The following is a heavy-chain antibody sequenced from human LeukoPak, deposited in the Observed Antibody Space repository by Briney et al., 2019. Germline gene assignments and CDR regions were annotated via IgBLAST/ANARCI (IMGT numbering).Heavy chain of an antibody. CDR3: AREIPSYSGSYYFDY. V-gene: IGHV1-46*01. Sequence: ASVKVSCKASGYTFTSYYMHWVRQAPGQGLEWMGLINPSGGSTSYAQKFQGRVTMTRDTSTSTVYMELSSLRSEDTAVYYCAREIPSYSGSYYFDYWGQGTLVTVSS. J-gene: IGHJ4*02. D-gene: IGHD1-26*01. CDR1: GYTFTSYY. CDR2: INPSGGST.